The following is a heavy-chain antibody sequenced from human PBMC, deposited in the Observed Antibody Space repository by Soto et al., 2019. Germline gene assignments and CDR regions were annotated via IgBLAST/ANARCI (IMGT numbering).Heavy chain of an antibody. CDR1: GYTFTAYD. Sequence: SVKVSCKTSGYTFTAYDLHWVRQAPGQGLEWMGWINPNSGDTSYAQKFQGRVTMSRDTSISTFYLDLTRLTSDDTAVFYCARSSGRFSDFDHWGQGTLVTVSS. CDR3: ARSSGRFSDFDH. V-gene: IGHV1-2*02. J-gene: IGHJ4*02. CDR2: INPNSGDT. D-gene: IGHD1-26*01.